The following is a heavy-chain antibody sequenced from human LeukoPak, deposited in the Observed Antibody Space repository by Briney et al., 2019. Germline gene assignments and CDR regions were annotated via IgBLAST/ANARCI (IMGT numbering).Heavy chain of an antibody. CDR2: ISSSSSTI. CDR3: AKDRQRGNYFRNYYYYMDV. D-gene: IGHD1-26*01. CDR1: GFTFDDYG. J-gene: IGHJ6*03. Sequence: GGSLRLSCAASGFTFDDYGMSWVRQAPGKGLEWVSYISSSSSTIYYADSVKGRFTISRDNSKNTVYLQMNSLRVDDTAVYYCAKDRQRGNYFRNYYYYMDVWGKGTTVTVSS. V-gene: IGHV3-48*01.